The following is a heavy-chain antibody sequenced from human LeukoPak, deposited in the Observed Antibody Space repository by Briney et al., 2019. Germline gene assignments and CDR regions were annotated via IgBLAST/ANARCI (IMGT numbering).Heavy chain of an antibody. Sequence: SETLSLTCAVYGGSFSGYYWSWIRQPPGKGLEWIGEINHSGGTNYNPSLKSRVTISVDTSKNQFSLKLSSVTAADTAVYYCARGRRFGHRFSIAAAGICDYWGQGTLVTVSS. D-gene: IGHD6-13*01. CDR1: GGSFSGYY. V-gene: IGHV4-34*01. CDR2: INHSGGT. CDR3: ARGRRFGHRFSIAAAGICDY. J-gene: IGHJ4*02.